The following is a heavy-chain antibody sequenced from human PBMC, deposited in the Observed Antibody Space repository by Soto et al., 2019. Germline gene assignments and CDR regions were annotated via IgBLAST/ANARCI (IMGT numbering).Heavy chain of an antibody. CDR2: ISTGSSTI. Sequence: DVQLVESGGDLVQPGGSRRLSCAASEFTFSSYSRNWVRQAPGKGLEWISYISTGSSTIYYAASVKGRFTISRDNANKTSLYPPMNSLTEEYTAVYYCARVKRHVAVRWYLDLWGRGPPATVS. V-gene: IGHV3-48*02. CDR1: EFTFSSYS. CDR3: ARVKRHVAVRWYLDL. D-gene: IGHD6-19*01. J-gene: IGHJ2*01.